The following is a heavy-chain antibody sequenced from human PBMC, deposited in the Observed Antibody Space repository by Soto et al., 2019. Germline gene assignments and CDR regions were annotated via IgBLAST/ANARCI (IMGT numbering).Heavy chain of an antibody. CDR2: ISYDGSNK. CDR3: ARDLGQRARKNYFDY. D-gene: IGHD3-16*01. J-gene: IGHJ4*02. CDR1: GFTFSSYA. Sequence: AGGSLRLSCAASGFTFSSYAMHWVRQAPGKGLEWVAVISYDGSNKYYADSVKGRFTISRDNSKNTLYLQMNSLRAEDTAVYYCARDLGQRARKNYFDYWGQGTLVTVSS. V-gene: IGHV3-30-3*01.